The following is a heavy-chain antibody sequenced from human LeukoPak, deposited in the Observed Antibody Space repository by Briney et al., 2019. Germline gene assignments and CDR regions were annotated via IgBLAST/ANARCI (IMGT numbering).Heavy chain of an antibody. CDR3: ARGGLGYCANGVCYNDPFDI. CDR1: GFTFSSYT. CDR2: ISSTGYYI. Sequence: GGSLRLSCAASGFTFSSYTMNWVRQAPGKGLEWVSSISSTGYYIHDADSLKGRVTISRDNAKNSLYLQMNSLRAEDTAVYYCARGGLGYCANGVCYNDPFDIWGQGTVVTVSS. J-gene: IGHJ3*02. V-gene: IGHV3-21*01. D-gene: IGHD2-8*01.